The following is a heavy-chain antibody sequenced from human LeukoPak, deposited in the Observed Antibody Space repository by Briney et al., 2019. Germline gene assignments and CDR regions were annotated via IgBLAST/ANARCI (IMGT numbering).Heavy chain of an antibody. J-gene: IGHJ4*02. D-gene: IGHD3-22*01. Sequence: SETLSLTCTVSGGSISSSSYYWGWIRQPPGKGLEWLGSIYYSGSTYYNPSLKSRVTISVDTSKNQFSLKLSSVTAADTAVYYCARQSDYYDSSGQFDWGQGTLVTVSS. CDR3: ARQSDYYDSSGQFD. CDR2: IYYSGST. V-gene: IGHV4-39*01. CDR1: GGSISSSSYY.